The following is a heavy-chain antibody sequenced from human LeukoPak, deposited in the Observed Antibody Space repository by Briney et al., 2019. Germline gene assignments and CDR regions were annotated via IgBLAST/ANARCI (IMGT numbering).Heavy chain of an antibody. V-gene: IGHV3-48*04. J-gene: IGHJ4*02. CDR2: ISSSGSTM. CDR3: VRSIAAAY. Sequence: GVLRLSCAASGFTFSSYSMSWIRQAPGKGLEWVSYISSSGSTMYYADSVKGRFTISRDNAKNSLYLQMNSLRAEDTAAYYCVRSIAAAYWGQGTLVTVSS. CDR1: GFTFSSYS. D-gene: IGHD6-13*01.